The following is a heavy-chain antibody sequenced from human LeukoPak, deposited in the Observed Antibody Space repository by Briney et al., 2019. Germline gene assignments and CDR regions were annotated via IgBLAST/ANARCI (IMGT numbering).Heavy chain of an antibody. CDR3: ARDPIPGAPDYFDH. CDR2: ISHDGTTK. J-gene: IGHJ4*02. D-gene: IGHD1-14*01. Sequence: GSSLRLFCGASGFIFSTYAMHCVRQARGKGPEGGTVISHDGTTKYYAEFVKGRFTISGDNSKNTLYLQMSSLRVEDTAMYYCARDPIPGAPDYFDHWGQGTLVTVSS. CDR1: GFIFSTYA. V-gene: IGHV3-30*15.